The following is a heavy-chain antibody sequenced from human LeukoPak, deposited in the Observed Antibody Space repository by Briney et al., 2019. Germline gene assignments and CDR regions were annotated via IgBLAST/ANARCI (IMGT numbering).Heavy chain of an antibody. Sequence: SGGSLRLSCAASGFTFSSYWMSWVRQAPGKGLEWVSYISGSSSTIYYADSVKGRFTISRDNAKNTLYLQMNSLRAEDTAVYYCARGPSGYHNTGGQGTLVTVSS. CDR1: GFTFSSYW. V-gene: IGHV3-48*01. CDR2: ISGSSSTI. CDR3: ARGPSGYHNT. J-gene: IGHJ4*02. D-gene: IGHD5-12*01.